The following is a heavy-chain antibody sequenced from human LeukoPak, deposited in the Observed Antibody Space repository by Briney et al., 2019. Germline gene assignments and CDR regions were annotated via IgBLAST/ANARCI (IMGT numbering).Heavy chain of an antibody. V-gene: IGHV1-69*06. CDR1: GGTFSSYA. J-gene: IGHJ4*02. Sequence: ASVKVSCKASGGTFSSYAINWVRQAPGQALEWMGGIIPIFGTANYAQKFQGRVTITADKSTSTAYMELSSLRSGDTAVYYCARAFGYDILTGYYYYWGQGTLVTVSS. D-gene: IGHD3-9*01. CDR3: ARAFGYDILTGYYYY. CDR2: IIPIFGTA.